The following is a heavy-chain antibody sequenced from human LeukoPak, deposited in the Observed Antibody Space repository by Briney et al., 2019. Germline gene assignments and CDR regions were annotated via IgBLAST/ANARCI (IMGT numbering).Heavy chain of an antibody. CDR3: VTGPVVPAAPFYFDY. J-gene: IGHJ4*02. CDR2: ISNNGGST. Sequence: PGGSLRLSCSASGFTFSSYAMHWVRQAPGKGLEYVSAISNNGGSTYYADSVKGRFTISRDNSKNTLYLQMSSLRAEDTAVYYCVTGPVVPAAPFYFDYWGEETLVTVSS. D-gene: IGHD2-2*01. CDR1: GFTFSSYA. V-gene: IGHV3-64D*06.